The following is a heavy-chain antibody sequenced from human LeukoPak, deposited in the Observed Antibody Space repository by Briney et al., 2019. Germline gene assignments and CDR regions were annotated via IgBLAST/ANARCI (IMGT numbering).Heavy chain of an antibody. CDR2: INWNGGST. V-gene: IGHV3-20*04. Sequence: GGSLRLSCAASGFTFDDYGMSWVRQAPGKGLEWVSGINWNGGSTGYADSVKVRFTISRDNAKNSLYLQMNSLRAEDTALYYCAREVGGTHLGGYFDYWGQGTLVTVSS. D-gene: IGHD1-26*01. J-gene: IGHJ4*02. CDR1: GFTFDDYG. CDR3: AREVGGTHLGGYFDY.